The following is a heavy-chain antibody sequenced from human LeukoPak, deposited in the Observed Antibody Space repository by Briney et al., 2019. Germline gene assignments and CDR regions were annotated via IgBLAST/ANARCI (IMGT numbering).Heavy chain of an antibody. V-gene: IGHV4-59*08. Sequence: SETLSLTCTVSGGSISSYYWSWIRQPPGKGLEWIGYIYYSGSTNYNPSLKSRVTISVDTSKNQFSLKLSSVTAADTAVYYCARGGGIAAHIDYWGQGTLVTVSS. CDR3: ARGGGIAAHIDY. D-gene: IGHD6-13*01. J-gene: IGHJ4*02. CDR2: IYYSGST. CDR1: GGSISSYY.